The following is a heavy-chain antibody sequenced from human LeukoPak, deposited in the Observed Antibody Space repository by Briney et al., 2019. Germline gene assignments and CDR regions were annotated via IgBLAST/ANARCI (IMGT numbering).Heavy chain of an antibody. V-gene: IGHV4-30-2*01. Sequence: SETLSLTCAVSGGSISSGGYSWRWIRQPPGKGLEWIAYIYHSGNTYYNPSLKSRVTMSVDRSKNQFSLKLSSVTAADTAVYYCARTLNTAFDYWGQGTLVTVSS. D-gene: IGHD5-18*01. CDR1: GGSISSGGYS. CDR2: IYHSGNT. J-gene: IGHJ4*02. CDR3: ARTLNTAFDY.